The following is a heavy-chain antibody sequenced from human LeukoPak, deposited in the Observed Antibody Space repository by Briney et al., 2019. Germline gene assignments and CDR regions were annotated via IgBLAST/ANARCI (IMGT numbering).Heavy chain of an antibody. Sequence: GGSLRLSCAASGFDSNFYWMTWVRQAPGKGLEWVASVQQHGTEDYYVDSVKGRFTISRDNAKNTLYLQMNNLRGEDTALYYCSKAGDTNYYRYGDYWGQGTLVTVSS. CDR1: GFDSNFYW. CDR3: SKAGDTNYYRYGDY. V-gene: IGHV3-7*03. D-gene: IGHD5-18*01. J-gene: IGHJ4*02. CDR2: VQQHGTED.